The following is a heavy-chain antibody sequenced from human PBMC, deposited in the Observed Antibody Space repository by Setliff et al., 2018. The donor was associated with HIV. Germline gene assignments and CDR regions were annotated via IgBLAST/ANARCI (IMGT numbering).Heavy chain of an antibody. CDR2: IYHTGSA. CDR1: SDSTSNHY. J-gene: IGHJ6*02. CDR3: ATSPERDGSGSFYFYSNNMDV. V-gene: IGHV4-38-2*02. Sequence: PSETLSLTCTVSSDSTSNHYWGWIRQPPGKGLEWIGGIYHTGSAYYNPSLKSRVTISVDTSKNQFSLKLSSVTAADTAMYFCATSPERDGSGSFYFYSNNMDVWGQGTTVTVSS. D-gene: IGHD3-10*01.